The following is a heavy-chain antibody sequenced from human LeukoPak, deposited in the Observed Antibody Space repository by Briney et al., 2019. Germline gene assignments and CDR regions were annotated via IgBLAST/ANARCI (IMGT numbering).Heavy chain of an antibody. CDR3: AKERTKTYSSGWYPPGY. D-gene: IGHD6-19*01. J-gene: IGHJ4*02. V-gene: IGHV3-23*01. CDR1: GFTFSSYG. Sequence: GGSLRLSCAASGFTFSSYGMHWVRQAPGKGLEWVSAISGSGGSTYYADSVKGRFTISRDNSKNTLYLQMNSLRAEDTAVYYCAKERTKTYSSGWYPPGYWGQGTLVTVSS. CDR2: ISGSGGST.